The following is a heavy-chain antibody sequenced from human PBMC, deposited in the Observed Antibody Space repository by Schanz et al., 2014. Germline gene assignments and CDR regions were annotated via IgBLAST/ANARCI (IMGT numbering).Heavy chain of an antibody. CDR3: ARDGGEVVRGVIEGVNHYYYGMDV. Sequence: QVQLVQSGAEVKKPGASVRVSCKVSGYAFTTYGISWVRQAPGQGPEFMGWISTFRNEDTNSAQRFQGRLTMTRDTSTSTVYMELSSLRSEDTAMYYCARDGGEVVRGVIEGVNHYYYGMDVWGQGTLVAVSS. D-gene: IGHD3-10*01. V-gene: IGHV1-18*01. CDR1: GYAFTTYG. CDR2: ISTFRNEDT. J-gene: IGHJ6*02.